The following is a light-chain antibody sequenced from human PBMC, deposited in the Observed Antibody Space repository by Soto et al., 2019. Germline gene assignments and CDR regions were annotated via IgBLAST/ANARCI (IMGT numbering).Light chain of an antibody. CDR2: GNT. J-gene: IGLJ2*01. CDR1: SSNIGAGHD. V-gene: IGLV1-40*01. CDR3: QTFDSSLTAGV. Sequence: QSVLTQPPSVSGAPGQRVTISCTGSSSNIGAGHDVHWYQQLPGTAPKLLIYGNTNRPSGVPDRFSGSKSGTSASLAITGLQAEDEADYYCQTFDSSLTAGVFGGGTKLTVL.